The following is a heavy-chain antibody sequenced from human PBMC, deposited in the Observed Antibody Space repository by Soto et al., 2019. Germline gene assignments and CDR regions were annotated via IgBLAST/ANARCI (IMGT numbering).Heavy chain of an antibody. CDR2: ISYDGSNK. CDR3: AKEGRAAGTGPSGVPYYGMDV. D-gene: IGHD6-13*01. V-gene: IGHV3-30*18. J-gene: IGHJ6*02. CDR1: GFTFSSYG. Sequence: QVQLVESGGGVVQPGRSLRLSCAASGFTFSSYGMHWVRQAPGKGLEWVAVISYDGSNKYYADSVKGRFTISRDNSKNTLYLQMNSLRAEDTAVYYCAKEGRAAGTGPSGVPYYGMDVWGQGTTVTVSS.